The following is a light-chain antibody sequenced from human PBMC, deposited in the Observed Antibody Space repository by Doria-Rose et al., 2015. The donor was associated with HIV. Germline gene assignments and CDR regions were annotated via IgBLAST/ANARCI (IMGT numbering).Light chain of an antibody. V-gene: IGKV3-11*01. Sequence: IVLTQSPATLSLSPGERATLSCRASQSVSSNLAWYQQKPGQAPRPLIYDASNRATGIPARFSGSGSGTDFTLTISSLEPEDFAVYFCQQRSNWPPIFTFGPGTKVDI. CDR2: DAS. CDR1: QSVSSN. J-gene: IGKJ3*01. CDR3: QQRSNWPPIFT.